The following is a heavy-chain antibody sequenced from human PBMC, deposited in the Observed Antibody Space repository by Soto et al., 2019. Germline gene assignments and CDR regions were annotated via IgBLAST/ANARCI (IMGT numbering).Heavy chain of an antibody. CDR1: GYTFTSHG. D-gene: IGHD2-2*02. CDR3: ARARFCASPSCYKHYYYGMDT. Sequence: QDQLVQSGAEVKKPGASVKISCEASGYTFTSHGISWVRQAPGQGLEWLGWISTYNSRTHYAQKVQGRVTMITDTSTSTAYLDLRSLTFDDTAVYYCARARFCASPSCYKHYYYGMDTWGQGTTVTVSS. CDR2: ISTYNSRT. V-gene: IGHV1-18*04. J-gene: IGHJ6*02.